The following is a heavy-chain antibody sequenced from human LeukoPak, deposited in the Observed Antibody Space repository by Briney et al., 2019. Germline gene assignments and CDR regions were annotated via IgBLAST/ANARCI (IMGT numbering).Heavy chain of an antibody. CDR2: INHSGST. CDR3: ARARTYSSSSGIFDY. D-gene: IGHD6-6*01. Sequence: SETLSLTCAVYGGSLSGYYWSWIRQPPGKGLEWIGEINHSGSTNYNPSLKSRVTISVDTSKNQFSLKLSSVTAADTAVYYCARARTYSSSSGIFDYWGQGTLVTVSS. V-gene: IGHV4-34*01. CDR1: GGSLSGYY. J-gene: IGHJ4*02.